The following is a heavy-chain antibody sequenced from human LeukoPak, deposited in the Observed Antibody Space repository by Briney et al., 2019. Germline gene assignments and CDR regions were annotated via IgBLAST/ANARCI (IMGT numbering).Heavy chain of an antibody. J-gene: IGHJ6*02. D-gene: IGHD2-21*02. CDR3: ARGDRGPSPWYYYYGMDV. CDR2: IYYSGST. V-gene: IGHV4-59*01. Sequence: PSETLSLTCTVSGGSISGYYWSWIRQPPGKGLEWIGYIYYSGSTNYNPSLKSRVTISVDTSKNQFSLKLSSVTAADTAVCYCARGDRGPSPWYYYYGMDVWGQGTTVTVSS. CDR1: GGSISGYY.